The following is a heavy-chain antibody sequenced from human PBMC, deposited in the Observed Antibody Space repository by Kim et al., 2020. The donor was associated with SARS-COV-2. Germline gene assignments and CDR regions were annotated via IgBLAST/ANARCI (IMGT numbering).Heavy chain of an antibody. CDR3: ARDRGNDYGDYRFDP. J-gene: IGHJ5*02. D-gene: IGHD4-17*01. V-gene: IGHV3-30*07. Sequence: DSVKGRFTISRDNSKNTLYLQMNSRRAEDTAVYYCARDRGNDYGDYRFDPWGQGTLVTVSS.